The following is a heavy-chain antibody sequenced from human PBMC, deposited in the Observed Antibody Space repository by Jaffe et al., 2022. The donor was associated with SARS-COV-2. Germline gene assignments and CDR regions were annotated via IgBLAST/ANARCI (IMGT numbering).Heavy chain of an antibody. CDR3: ARALGDYLNAFDL. D-gene: IGHD4-17*01. CDR1: GYTFTGHF. CDR2: INPNSGGT. V-gene: IGHV1-2*05. Sequence: QVQLVQSGAEVKKPGASVKVSCRASGYTFTGHFMHWVRQAPGQGLEWMGRINPNSGGTNYSKKFQGRVTMTRDTSISTAYMELRRLTSDDTVVYYCARALGDYLNAFDLWGQGTMVTVSS. J-gene: IGHJ3*01.